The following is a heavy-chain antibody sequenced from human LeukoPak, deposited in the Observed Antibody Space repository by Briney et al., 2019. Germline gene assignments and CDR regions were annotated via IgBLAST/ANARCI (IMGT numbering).Heavy chain of an antibody. CDR2: IIPMVSLT. V-gene: IGHV1-69*04. D-gene: IGHD3-22*01. CDR3: DTSDGMDV. Sequence: ASVKVSCKASGGTFRSYAINWVRQAPGEGLEWMGRIIPMVSLTNYAQKLQGRVTFAADKSTSTVYMELSSLRSEDTAVYYYDTSDGMDVWGQGTTVTVSS. CDR1: GGTFRSYA. J-gene: IGHJ6*02.